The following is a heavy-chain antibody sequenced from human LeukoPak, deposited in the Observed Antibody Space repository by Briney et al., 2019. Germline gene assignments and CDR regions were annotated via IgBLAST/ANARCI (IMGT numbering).Heavy chain of an antibody. CDR3: AKDYYDRYFDY. Sequence: GGSLRLSCAASGFTFSSYGIHWVRQAPGKGLEWVAVISYDGSNKYYADSVKGRFTISRDNSKNTLYLQMNSLRAEDTALYYCAKDYYDRYFDYWGQGTLVTVSS. D-gene: IGHD3-22*01. CDR2: ISYDGSNK. V-gene: IGHV3-30*18. CDR1: GFTFSSYG. J-gene: IGHJ4*02.